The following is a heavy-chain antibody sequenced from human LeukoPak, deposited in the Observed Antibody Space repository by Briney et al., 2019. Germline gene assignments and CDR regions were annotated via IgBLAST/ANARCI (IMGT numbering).Heavy chain of an antibody. V-gene: IGHV1-69*05. D-gene: IGHD5-24*01. CDR2: IIPIFGAA. CDR1: GGTSSSYA. J-gene: IGHJ3*02. Sequence: SVKVSCKASGGTSSSYAISWVRQAPGQGLEWMGRIIPIFGAANYAQKFQGRVTITTDESTSTAYMELSSLRSEDTAVYYCAAEAGDGYLKDAFDIWGQGTMVTVSS. CDR3: AAEAGDGYLKDAFDI.